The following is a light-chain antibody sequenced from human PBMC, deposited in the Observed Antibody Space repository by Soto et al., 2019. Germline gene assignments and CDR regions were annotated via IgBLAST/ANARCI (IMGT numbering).Light chain of an antibody. CDR2: DSS. CDR1: QSVSSY. Sequence: IVLTQSPATLSLSPGERATLSCGASQSVSSYLAWYHQKPGLAPRLVIYDSSIRATGIPDRFSGSGSGTDFTLTISRLEPEDFAMYFCQQYGNSPQITFGQGTRLEIK. CDR3: QQYGNSPQIT. V-gene: IGKV3D-20*01. J-gene: IGKJ5*01.